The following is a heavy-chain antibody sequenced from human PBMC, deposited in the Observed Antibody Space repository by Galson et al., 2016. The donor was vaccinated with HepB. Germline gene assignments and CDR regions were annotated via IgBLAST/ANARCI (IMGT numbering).Heavy chain of an antibody. CDR1: GGSISGNSYY. CDR3: ARVVPALTGWFDT. J-gene: IGHJ5*02. CDR2: IFYSGTT. D-gene: IGHD2-15*01. Sequence: SETLSLTCTVSGGSISGNSYYWGWIRQPLGKGLEWIGNIFYSGTTYYNPSLKSRVTISVDTSTTRFSLKLTSVTAADSAVYYCARVVPALTGWFDTWGQGAQVIVSS. V-gene: IGHV4-39*01.